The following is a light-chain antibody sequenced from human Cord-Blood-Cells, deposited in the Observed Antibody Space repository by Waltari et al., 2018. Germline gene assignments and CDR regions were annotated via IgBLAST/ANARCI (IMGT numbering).Light chain of an antibody. CDR1: SSNIGNNY. J-gene: IGLJ2*01. CDR2: DNN. Sequence: QSVLTQPPSVSAAPGQKVTISCSGSSSNIGNNYVSWYQQLPGTAPKLLIYDNNKRPSGIPDRFSGPKSGTSATLGITGLQTGDEADYYCGTWDSSLSDVVFGGGTKRTVL. V-gene: IGLV1-51*01. CDR3: GTWDSSLSDVV.